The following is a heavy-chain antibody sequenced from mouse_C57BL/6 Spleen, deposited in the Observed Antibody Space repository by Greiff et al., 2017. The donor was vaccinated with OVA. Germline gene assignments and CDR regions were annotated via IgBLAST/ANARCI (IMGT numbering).Heavy chain of an antibody. CDR1: GFTFSDYG. J-gene: IGHJ1*03. CDR2: ISSGSSTI. D-gene: IGHD4-1*01. CDR3: ARCELGRGYFDV. V-gene: IGHV5-17*01. Sequence: VQLKESGGGLVKPGGSLKLSCAASGFTFSDYGMHWVRQAPEKGLEWVAYISSGSSTIYYADTVKGRFTISRDNAKNTLFLQMTSLRSEDTAMYYCARCELGRGYFDVWGTGTTVTVSS.